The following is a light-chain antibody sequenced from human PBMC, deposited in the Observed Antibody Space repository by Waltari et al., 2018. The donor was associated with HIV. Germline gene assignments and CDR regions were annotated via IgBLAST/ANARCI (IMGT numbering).Light chain of an antibody. J-gene: IGKJ5*01. CDR1: RSVGRK. V-gene: IGKV3-15*01. CDR3: QQNSYWLPIT. Sequence: EIVMTQSPATLSVSPGERATLSCRASRSVGRKLAWYQQKHCQAPRLLIYGASTRATGIPARFSGSGSGIEFTLTISSLQSEDFAVYYCQQNSYWLPITFGQGTRLEI. CDR2: GAS.